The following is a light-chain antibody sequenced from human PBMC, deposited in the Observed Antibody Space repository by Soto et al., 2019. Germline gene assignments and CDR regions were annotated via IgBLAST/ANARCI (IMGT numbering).Light chain of an antibody. J-gene: IGKJ1*01. Sequence: QFAATVSLSPGATATLYCRTSQSVSSSYLAWYQQRPGQAPRLLIYGACSRATGIPDRFSGSGSGTDFTLTISRLEPEDFAVYYCQQYGTEATFGQGTKVDIK. V-gene: IGKV3-20*01. CDR2: GAC. CDR1: QSVSSSY. CDR3: QQYGTEAT.